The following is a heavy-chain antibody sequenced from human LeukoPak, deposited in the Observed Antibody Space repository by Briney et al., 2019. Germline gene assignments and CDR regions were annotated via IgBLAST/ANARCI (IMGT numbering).Heavy chain of an antibody. CDR1: GDSVSTNSAA. D-gene: IGHD3-22*01. CDR2: TYYRSRWYN. V-gene: IGHV6-1*01. Sequence: SQTLSLICAISGDSVSTNSAAWNWIRQSPSRGLEWLGRTYYRSRWYNDYALSVKSRITINPDTSKNQFSLQLNSVTPEDTAVYYCARADYYDSSGGPFHSWGQGTLVTVSS. J-gene: IGHJ4*02. CDR3: ARADYYDSSGGPFHS.